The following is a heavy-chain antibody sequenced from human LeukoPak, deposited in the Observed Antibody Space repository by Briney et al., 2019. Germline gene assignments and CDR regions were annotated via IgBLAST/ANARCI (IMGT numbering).Heavy chain of an antibody. CDR3: AKRSAYYFFDY. V-gene: IGHV3-23*01. CDR1: GFTFSSYG. J-gene: IGHJ4*02. CDR2: ISGSGGST. Sequence: GGSLRLSCAASGFTFSSYGMNWVRQAPAKGLEWVSAISGSGGSTYYADSVKGRFNISRGNSKNTLYLQMNSLRAEDTAVYYCAKRSAYYFFDYWGQGTLVTVSS. D-gene: IGHD3-22*01.